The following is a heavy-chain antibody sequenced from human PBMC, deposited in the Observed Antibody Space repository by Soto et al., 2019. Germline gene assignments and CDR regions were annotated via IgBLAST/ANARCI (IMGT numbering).Heavy chain of an antibody. CDR2: MNPSSGNT. D-gene: IGHD3-10*01. J-gene: IGHJ5*02. Sequence: QVQLVQSGAEVKKPGASVKVACRASGYTFTSFDINWVRQATGQGLEWMGRMNPSSGNTDYAQKFKGRVTMTRDTPISTAYMERSSRRSEDTAVYYCARTLSGSYLWGQGTLVTVSS. CDR1: GYTFTSFD. V-gene: IGHV1-8*01. CDR3: ARTLSGSYL.